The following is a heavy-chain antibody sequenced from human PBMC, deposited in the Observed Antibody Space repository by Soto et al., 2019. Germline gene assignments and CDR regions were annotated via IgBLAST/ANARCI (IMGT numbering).Heavy chain of an antibody. V-gene: IGHV4-30-2*01. CDR3: DRDQPEGNWFDP. CDR2: IYHSGST. CDR1: GGSISSGGYS. Sequence: QLQLQESGSGLVRPSQTLSLTYAVSGGSISSGGYSWNWIRQPPGKGLEWIGYIYHSGSTDYNPSRKRKDYISVHNSKNQSSVKLNSVTAADTAVYYCDRDQPEGNWFDPWGQGTLVTVSS. J-gene: IGHJ5*02.